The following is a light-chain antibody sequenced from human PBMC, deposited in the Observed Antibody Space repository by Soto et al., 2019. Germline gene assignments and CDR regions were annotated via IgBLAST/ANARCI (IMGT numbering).Light chain of an antibody. J-gene: IGLJ2*01. V-gene: IGLV2-14*01. CDR2: DVR. CDR3: SSYTTSSTQV. CDR1: SSDVAAYNF. Sequence: QSVLTQPASLSGSPGQSITISCTGTSSDVAAYNFVSWYQHHPGKAPKLMISDVRHRPSGVSSRFSGSKSGNTASLTISGLQAEDEADYYCSSYTTSSTQVFGGGTKVTVL.